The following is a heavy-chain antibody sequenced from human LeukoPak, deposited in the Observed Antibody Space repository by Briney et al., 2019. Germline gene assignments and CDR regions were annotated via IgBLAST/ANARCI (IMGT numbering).Heavy chain of an antibody. Sequence: HGEFLKISCKASGYIFTSYWIGWVRQMPGKGLEWMGIIFPGDSDTRYSPSFQGQVTISVDKSIATAYLQWGSLKASDTAMYYCARPRNYEPPIEYWGQGTLVTVSS. CDR3: ARPRNYEPPIEY. D-gene: IGHD3-3*01. J-gene: IGHJ4*02. V-gene: IGHV5-51*01. CDR1: GYIFTSYW. CDR2: IFPGDSDT.